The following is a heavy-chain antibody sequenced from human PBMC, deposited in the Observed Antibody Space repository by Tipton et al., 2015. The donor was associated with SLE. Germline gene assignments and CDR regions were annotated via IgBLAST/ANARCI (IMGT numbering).Heavy chain of an antibody. CDR1: GYSISSGYY. D-gene: IGHD3-3*01. CDR3: ARDFWSGYGSFDY. V-gene: IGHV4-38-2*02. Sequence: TLSLTCTVSGYSISSGYYWAWIRQPPGKGLEWIASIYHSGSTFYNPSLKSRVTISVDKSKNQFSLRLSSVTAADTAVYYCARDFWSGYGSFDYWGQGALVTVSS. J-gene: IGHJ4*02. CDR2: IYHSGST.